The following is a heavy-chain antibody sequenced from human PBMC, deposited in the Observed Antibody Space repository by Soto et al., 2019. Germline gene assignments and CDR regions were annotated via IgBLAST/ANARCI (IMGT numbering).Heavy chain of an antibody. CDR3: ARVSSTVIDYADNKPSWYFEL. CDR2: IIPLFGTT. J-gene: IGHJ2*01. D-gene: IGHD2-21*01. V-gene: IGHV1-69*06. Sequence: QVQLVQSGAEVKKPGSSVKVSCKASGGTFSSYAFSWVRQAPGQGLEWMGGIIPLFGTTNYAQKLQGRVTITADKSTSTAYMELRSLRAQDTAAYYCARVSSTVIDYADNKPSWYFELGGRGTLATGSS. CDR1: GGTFSSYA.